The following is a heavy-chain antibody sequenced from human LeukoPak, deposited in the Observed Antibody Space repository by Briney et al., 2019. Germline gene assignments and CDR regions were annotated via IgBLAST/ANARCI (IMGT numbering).Heavy chain of an antibody. V-gene: IGHV4-59*01. CDR2: IYYNGGSGSA. J-gene: IGHJ4*02. CDR3: ARILGGMGFDY. D-gene: IGHD4-23*01. Sequence: SETLSLTCTVSGGSISSDYWSWIRQPPGKGLEWVGYIYYNGGSGSADYNPSLKSRVTISVDTSKIQFSLKLNSVTAADTAVYYCARILGGMGFDYWGQGTLVTVSS. CDR1: GGSISSDY.